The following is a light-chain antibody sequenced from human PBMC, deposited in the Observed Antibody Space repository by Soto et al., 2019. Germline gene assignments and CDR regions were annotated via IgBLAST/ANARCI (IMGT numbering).Light chain of an antibody. Sequence: QSALTQPASVSGSPGQSITISCTGTSSDVGFYNYVSWYQQNPGKAPKLMIYEVRNRPSGVSNRFSGSKSGNTASLTISGLKAEDEADYYCSSFTNTDTLVFGTGTKVTVL. CDR2: EVR. CDR1: SSDVGFYNY. V-gene: IGLV2-14*01. CDR3: SSFTNTDTLV. J-gene: IGLJ1*01.